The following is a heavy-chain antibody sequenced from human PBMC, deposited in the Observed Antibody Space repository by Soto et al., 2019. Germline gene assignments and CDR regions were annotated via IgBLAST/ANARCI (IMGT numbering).Heavy chain of an antibody. D-gene: IGHD2-15*01. V-gene: IGHV3-7*01. CDR3: ARGCGSSSCPYYLDV. Sequence: EVELVESGGGLVQPGGSLRLSCAASRFTFSTYWMSWVRQAPGKGLEWVATIRQDGSEKHYVDSAKGRFTISRDNAENSLYLQMNSLSAEDTAVYYCARGCGSSSCPYYLDVWGKGTTVTVSS. CDR2: IRQDGSEK. CDR1: RFTFSTYW. J-gene: IGHJ6*03.